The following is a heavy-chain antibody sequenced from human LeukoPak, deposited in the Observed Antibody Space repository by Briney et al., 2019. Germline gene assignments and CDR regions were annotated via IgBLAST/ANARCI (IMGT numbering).Heavy chain of an antibody. Sequence: GGSLRLSCAASGFAFSLYWMSWVRQAPGKGLEWVSSISSSSSYIYYADSVKGRFTISRDNAKNSLYLQMNSLRAEDTAVYYCARESGDDTFDIWGQGTMVTVSS. CDR3: ARESGDDTFDI. CDR1: GFAFSLYW. V-gene: IGHV3-21*01. J-gene: IGHJ3*02. D-gene: IGHD6-25*01. CDR2: ISSSSSYI.